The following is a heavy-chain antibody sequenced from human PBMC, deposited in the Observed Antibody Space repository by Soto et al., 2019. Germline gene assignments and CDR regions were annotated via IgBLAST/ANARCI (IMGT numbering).Heavy chain of an antibody. CDR2: ISDSGST. CDR1: GCSMSSYF. J-gene: IGHJ4*02. Sequence: SETLSLTCTVTGCSMSSYFWSWIRQPPGRGLEWIGYISDSGSTNYKTSLKSRVTISVDTSKNQFSLKVTSVTAADTAVYYCARGGSSSWYGFYFFDNWGPGTLVTVS. V-gene: IGHV4-59*12. CDR3: ARGGSSSWYGFYFFDN. D-gene: IGHD6-13*01.